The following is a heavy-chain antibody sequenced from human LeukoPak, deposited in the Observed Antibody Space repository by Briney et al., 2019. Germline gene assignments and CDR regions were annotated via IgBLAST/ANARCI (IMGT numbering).Heavy chain of an antibody. V-gene: IGHV3-11*01. CDR1: GFTFSDYY. CDR3: ARDYSRVVPAAMSAFDI. J-gene: IGHJ3*02. D-gene: IGHD2-2*01. Sequence: GGSLRLSCAASGFTFSDYYMSWLRQAPGKGLEWVSYISSSGSTIYYADSVKGRFTISRDNAKNSLYLQMNSLRAEDTAVYYCARDYSRVVPAAMSAFDIWGQGTMVTVSS. CDR2: ISSSGSTI.